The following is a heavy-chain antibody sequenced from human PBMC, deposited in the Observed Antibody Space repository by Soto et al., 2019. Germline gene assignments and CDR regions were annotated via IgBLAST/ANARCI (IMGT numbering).Heavy chain of an antibody. CDR3: VKRRDTHMVSHYYYGMDV. CDR1: GFTFSSYA. V-gene: IGHV3-64D*06. CDR2: ISNNGGST. Sequence: QPGGSLRLSCSASGFTFSSYAMHWVRQAPGKGLEYVSAISNNGGSTYYADSVKDRFTISRDNSKNMLDLQMSSLRAEDTAVYYCVKRRDTHMVSHYYYGMDVWGQGTTVTVSS. D-gene: IGHD5-18*01. J-gene: IGHJ6*02.